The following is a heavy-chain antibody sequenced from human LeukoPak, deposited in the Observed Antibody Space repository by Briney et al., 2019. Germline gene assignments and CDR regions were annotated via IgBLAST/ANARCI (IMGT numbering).Heavy chain of an antibody. CDR1: GYTFTSYG. CDR3: ARGRYSGSHPRVAFDI. D-gene: IGHD1-26*01. J-gene: IGHJ3*02. Sequence: GSVKVSCKASGYTFTSYGISWGRQAPGQGLEWMGWIIAYNGNTNYAQKLQGRVTMTTDTSTSTAYMELRSLRSDDTAVYYCARGRYSGSHPRVAFDIWGQGTMVTVSS. CDR2: IIAYNGNT. V-gene: IGHV1-18*01.